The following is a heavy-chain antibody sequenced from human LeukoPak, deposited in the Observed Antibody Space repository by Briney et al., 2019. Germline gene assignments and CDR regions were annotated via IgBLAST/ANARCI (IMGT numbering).Heavy chain of an antibody. CDR1: GYSFTSYW. V-gene: IGHV5-51*01. Sequence: GESLKISCKGSGYSFTSYWIGWVRQMPGKGLEWTGIIYPGDSDTRYSPSFQGQVTISADKSIGTAYLQWSSLKASDTAMYYCARQIDYYDSSGYSPYYFDYWGQGTLVTVSS. CDR2: IYPGDSDT. D-gene: IGHD3-22*01. J-gene: IGHJ4*02. CDR3: ARQIDYYDSSGYSPYYFDY.